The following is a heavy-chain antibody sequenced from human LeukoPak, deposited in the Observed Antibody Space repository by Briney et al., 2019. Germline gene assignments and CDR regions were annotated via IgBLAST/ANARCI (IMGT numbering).Heavy chain of an antibody. CDR3: AKNGDRGAYCSGGSCYPYYYYYMDV. V-gene: IGHV3-48*04. CDR1: GFTFGTFW. J-gene: IGHJ6*03. D-gene: IGHD2-15*01. Sequence: GGSLRLSCEASGFTFGTFWMSWVRQAPGKGLEWVSYISSSGSTIYYADSVKGRFTISRDNAKNSLYLQMNSLRAEDTAVYYCAKNGDRGAYCSGGSCYPYYYYYMDVWGKGTTVTISS. CDR2: ISSSGSTI.